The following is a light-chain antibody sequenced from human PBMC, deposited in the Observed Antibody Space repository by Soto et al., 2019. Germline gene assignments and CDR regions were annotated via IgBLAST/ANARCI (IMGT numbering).Light chain of an antibody. Sequence: DIPMTQSPSSLSASVGDRVTIPCRASQAIGNYLNWYQQKPGKAPKLLIYDASNWETGVPSRFSGSGSGTDFTFTISSLQPEDIATYYCQQYDNSPLTFGRGTKVDIK. CDR2: DAS. CDR3: QQYDNSPLT. J-gene: IGKJ4*01. V-gene: IGKV1-33*01. CDR1: QAIGNY.